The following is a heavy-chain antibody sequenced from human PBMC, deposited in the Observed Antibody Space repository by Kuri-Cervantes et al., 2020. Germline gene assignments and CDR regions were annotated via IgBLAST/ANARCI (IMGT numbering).Heavy chain of an antibody. J-gene: IGHJ6*02. CDR3: TTGGIWWVTYHYYYGMDV. V-gene: IGHV3-21*01. D-gene: IGHD2-8*02. CDR1: GFTFSSYN. Sequence: GGSLRLSCAASGFTFSSYNMNWVRQAPGKGLEWVSSISSSSTYIYYADSVKGRFTISRDNAENSLYLQMNSLRAEDTAVYYCTTGGIWWVTYHYYYGMDVWGQGTTVTVSS. CDR2: ISSSSTYI.